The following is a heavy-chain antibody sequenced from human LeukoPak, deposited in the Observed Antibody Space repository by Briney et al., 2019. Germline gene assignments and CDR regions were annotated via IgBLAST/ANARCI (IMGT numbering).Heavy chain of an antibody. CDR1: GGSIRSYY. J-gene: IGHJ6*02. V-gene: IGHV4-59*01. CDR2: IYYSGST. D-gene: IGHD2-15*01. CDR3: ARDRISCTGGSCYSPLDRNYYYGMDV. Sequence: SETLSLTCTVSGGSIRSYYWSWIRQPPGKGLEWIGYIYYSGSTNYNPSLKSRVTISVDTSKNQFSLKLSSVTAADTAVYYCARDRISCTGGSCYSPLDRNYYYGMDVWGQGTTVTVSS.